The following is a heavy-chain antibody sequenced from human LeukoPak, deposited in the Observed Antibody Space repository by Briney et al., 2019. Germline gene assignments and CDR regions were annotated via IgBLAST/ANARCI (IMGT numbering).Heavy chain of an antibody. CDR3: ARHGDWNGKGIDY. CDR1: GGSINSYY. J-gene: IGHJ4*02. D-gene: IGHD1-1*01. V-gene: IGHV4-59*01. Sequence: SETLSLTCTVSGGSINSYYWSWIRQPPGKGLEWIGYIYYSGSTNYNPSLKSRDTISVDTSKNQFSLKLSSVTAADTAVYYCARHGDWNGKGIDYWGQGTLVTVSS. CDR2: IYYSGST.